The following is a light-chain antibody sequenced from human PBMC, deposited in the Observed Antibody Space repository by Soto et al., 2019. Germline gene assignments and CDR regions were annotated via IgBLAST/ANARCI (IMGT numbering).Light chain of an antibody. CDR2: DAS. Sequence: EIVLTQSPATLSLSAGERATLSCRASQSLSYYLAWYQQRPGRAPRLLIDDASKRATGIPDRFSGSGSGTDFTLSINNLEPEDFAVYYCQHRGAFGQGTRLEIK. V-gene: IGKV3-11*01. J-gene: IGKJ5*01. CDR1: QSLSYY. CDR3: QHRGA.